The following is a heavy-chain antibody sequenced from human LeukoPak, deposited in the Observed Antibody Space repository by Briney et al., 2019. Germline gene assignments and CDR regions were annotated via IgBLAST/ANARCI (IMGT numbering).Heavy chain of an antibody. D-gene: IGHD3-10*02. CDR3: AKDVRGYNRPIDH. Sequence: VGSLRLSCAAPGFTLNSYPMNCVRQAPGKGLGSVSVLGGGGDSLYYAVSVKGRFTISRDNSKNTPSMQMHSLRAEDTAIYYCAKDVRGYNRPIDHWGEGNLVTVSS. J-gene: IGHJ4*02. CDR1: GFTLNSYP. CDR2: LGGGGDSL. V-gene: IGHV3-23*01.